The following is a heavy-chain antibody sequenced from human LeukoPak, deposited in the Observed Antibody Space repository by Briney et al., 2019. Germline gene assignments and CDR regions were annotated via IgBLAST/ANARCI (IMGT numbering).Heavy chain of an antibody. J-gene: IGHJ6*03. CDR2: INHSGST. CDR3: ASPLSGPYYYYMDV. V-gene: IGHV4-34*01. D-gene: IGHD3-10*01. CDR1: GGSFSGYY. Sequence: SETLSLTCAVYGGSFSGYYWSWIRQPPGKGLEWIGEINHSGSTNYNPSLKSRVTISVETSKNQFSLKLSSVTAADTAVYYCASPLSGPYYYYMDVWGKGTTVTASS.